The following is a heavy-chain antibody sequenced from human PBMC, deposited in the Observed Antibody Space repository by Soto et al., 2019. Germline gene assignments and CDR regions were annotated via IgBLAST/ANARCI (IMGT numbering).Heavy chain of an antibody. D-gene: IGHD5-18*01. CDR2: VSSSSTYT. CDR1: GFTLSAYY. V-gene: IGHV3-11*06. J-gene: IGHJ4*02. Sequence: QVQLVESGGGLVKPGGSLRLSCAASGFTLSAYYMSWIRQAPGTGLEWVSDVSSSSTYTNYADSVKGRFTISRDNAKKSLYLQMNSLRAEDTAVYYCAREDVDTTMVYFDYWGQGTLVTVSS. CDR3: AREDVDTTMVYFDY.